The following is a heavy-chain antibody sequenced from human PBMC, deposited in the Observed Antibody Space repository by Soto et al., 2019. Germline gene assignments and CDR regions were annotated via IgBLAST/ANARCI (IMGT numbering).Heavy chain of an antibody. J-gene: IGHJ6*03. D-gene: IGHD5-12*01. Sequence: SETLSLTCAVYGGSFSGYYWSWIRQPPGKGLEWIGEINHSGSTNYNPSLKSRVTISVDTSKNQFSLKLSSVTAADTAVYYCARGVLYSGYDTLKGDYYYYYYMDVWGKGTTVTVSS. CDR3: ARGVLYSGYDTLKGDYYYYYYMDV. CDR2: INHSGST. V-gene: IGHV4-34*01. CDR1: GGSFSGYY.